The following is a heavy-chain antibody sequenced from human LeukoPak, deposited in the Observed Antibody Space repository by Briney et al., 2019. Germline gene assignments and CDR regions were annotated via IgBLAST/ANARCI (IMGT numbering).Heavy chain of an antibody. D-gene: IGHD3-10*01. CDR3: GDLGSAGTDH. J-gene: IGHJ4*02. Sequence: PGGSLRLSCAASGFTFSPHYMDWVRQSPGQGLEWVGLIRNKANGYTTIYAASVKGRFTISRDDSKNSVYLQMDSLKNEDTAVYYCGDLGSAGTDHWGQGTLVTVSS. CDR2: IRNKANGYTT. CDR1: GFTFSPHY. V-gene: IGHV3-72*01.